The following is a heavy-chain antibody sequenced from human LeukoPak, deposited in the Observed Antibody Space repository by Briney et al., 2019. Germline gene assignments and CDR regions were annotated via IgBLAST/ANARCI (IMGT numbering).Heavy chain of an antibody. J-gene: IGHJ4*02. Sequence: SETLSLTCSVTGGSISSSNYYWGWIRQSPGKGLEGIGSIYYSGSTYYNPSLKSRVTMSVDTSKNQFSLKLSSVSAADTAVYYCARDVRVQQWFGELIKMTTYYFDYWGQGALVTVSS. CDR2: IYYSGST. D-gene: IGHD3-10*01. CDR1: GGSISSSNYY. V-gene: IGHV4-39*07. CDR3: ARDVRVQQWFGELIKMTTYYFDY.